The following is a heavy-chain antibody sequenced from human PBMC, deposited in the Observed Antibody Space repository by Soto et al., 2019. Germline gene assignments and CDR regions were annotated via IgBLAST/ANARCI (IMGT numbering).Heavy chain of an antibody. J-gene: IGHJ5*02. CDR2: IYYSGST. CDR1: GGSISSSSYY. Sequence: SETLSLTCTVSGGSISSSSYYWGWIRQPPGEGLEWIGSIYYSGSTYYNPSLKSRVTISVDTSKNQFSLKLSSVTAADTAVYYCARPYRKDDFWSGYPDWFGPWGQGTLVTVSS. CDR3: ARPYRKDDFWSGYPDWFGP. D-gene: IGHD3-3*01. V-gene: IGHV4-39*01.